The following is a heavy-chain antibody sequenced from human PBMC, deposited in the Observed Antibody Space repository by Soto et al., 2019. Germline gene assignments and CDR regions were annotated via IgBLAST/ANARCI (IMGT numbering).Heavy chain of an antibody. CDR2: IYYSGST. CDR1: GGSISSYY. V-gene: IGHV4-59*01. D-gene: IGHD3-10*01. Sequence: SETLSLTCTVSGGSISSYYWSWIRQPPGKGLEWIGYIYYSGSTNYNPSLKSRVTISVDTSKNQFSLKLSSVTAADTAVYYCARVRASTMVRGGPPAFDIWGQGTMVTVSS. CDR3: ARVRASTMVRGGPPAFDI. J-gene: IGHJ3*02.